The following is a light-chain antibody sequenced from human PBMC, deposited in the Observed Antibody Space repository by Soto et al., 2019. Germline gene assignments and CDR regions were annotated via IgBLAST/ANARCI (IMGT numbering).Light chain of an antibody. Sequence: AIRMTQSPSSFSGSTSAGATITSRASQGISSYLAWYQQKPGKAPKLLIYAASTLQSGVPSRFSGSGSGTDFTLTISCLQSEDFATYYCQQYYSYPLTFGGGTKVDIK. V-gene: IGKV1-8*01. CDR1: QGISSY. J-gene: IGKJ4*01. CDR2: AAS. CDR3: QQYYSYPLT.